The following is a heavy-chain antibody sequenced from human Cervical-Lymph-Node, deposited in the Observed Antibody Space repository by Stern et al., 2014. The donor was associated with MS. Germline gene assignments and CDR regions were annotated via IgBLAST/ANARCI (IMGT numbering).Heavy chain of an antibody. J-gene: IGHJ5*02. CDR1: GGSISSGGYY. CDR2: ISYSGTT. CDR3: AREAVVVVGTSGWFDP. Sequence: VQLQESGPGLVKPSQTLSLSCTVSGGSISSGGYYWSWIRQHPGKGLEWIGYISYSGTTHYNPSLKSRVRMSVDTSNNQFSLKLSSVTAADTAVYYCAREAVVVVGTSGWFDPWGQGTLVTVSS. D-gene: IGHD2-15*01. V-gene: IGHV4-31*03.